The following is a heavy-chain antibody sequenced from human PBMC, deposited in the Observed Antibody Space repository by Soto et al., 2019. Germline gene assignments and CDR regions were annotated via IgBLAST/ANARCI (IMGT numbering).Heavy chain of an antibody. D-gene: IGHD3-22*01. V-gene: IGHV4-39*01. Sequence: PSETLSLTCTVSGGSITNSGYYWGWVLHPPGKGLEWIGSIFYSGSTHYKPSLQSRVTISGDTSKNQFSLKLSSVTAADTAVYYCARTPDSSGYYFDYWGQGTLDTVSS. CDR3: ARTPDSSGYYFDY. J-gene: IGHJ4*02. CDR1: GGSITNSGYY. CDR2: IFYSGST.